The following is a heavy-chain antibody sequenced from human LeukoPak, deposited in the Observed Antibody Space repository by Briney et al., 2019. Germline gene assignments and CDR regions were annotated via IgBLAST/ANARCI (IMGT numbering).Heavy chain of an antibody. D-gene: IGHD1-14*01. CDR2: IYYSGST. Sequence: KPSETLSLTCTVSGGSIGSYYWSWIRQPPGKGLERIGYIYYSGSTNYNPSLKSRVTISVDTSKNQFSLKLSSVTAADTAVYYCARDGENQYYFDYWGQGTLVTVSS. J-gene: IGHJ4*02. CDR3: ARDGENQYYFDY. V-gene: IGHV4-59*01. CDR1: GGSIGSYY.